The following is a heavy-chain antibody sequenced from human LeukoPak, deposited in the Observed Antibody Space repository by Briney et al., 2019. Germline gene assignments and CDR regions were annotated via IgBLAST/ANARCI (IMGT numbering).Heavy chain of an antibody. J-gene: IGHJ4*02. CDR1: GFTFGTYS. V-gene: IGHV3-48*04. CDR2: TSSSSSTI. D-gene: IGHD6-13*01. CDR3: ARGSDRSSSWLDY. Sequence: GGSLRLSCAASGFTFGTYSMNWVRQAPGKGLEWVSYTSSSSSTIYYADSVKGRFTISRDNAKNSLFLQMNSLRAEDTAVYYCARGSDRSSSWLDYWGQGTLVTVSS.